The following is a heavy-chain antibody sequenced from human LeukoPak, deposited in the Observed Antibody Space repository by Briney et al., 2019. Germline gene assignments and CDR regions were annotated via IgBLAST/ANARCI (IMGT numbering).Heavy chain of an antibody. V-gene: IGHV3-30*04. CDR1: GFTFSSYA. CDR3: ARPTPSFSSGWYNPYFDY. J-gene: IGHJ4*02. CDR2: ISYDGNNK. D-gene: IGHD6-19*01. Sequence: PGRSLRLSCAASGFTFSSYAMHWVRQAPGKGREWEAVISYDGNNKYYADSVKGRFTISRDNSKNTLYLQMNSLRAEDTAVYYCARPTPSFSSGWYNPYFDYWGQGTLVTVSS.